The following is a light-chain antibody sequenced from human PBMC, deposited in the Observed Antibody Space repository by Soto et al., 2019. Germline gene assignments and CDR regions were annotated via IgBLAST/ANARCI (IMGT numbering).Light chain of an antibody. CDR1: QSIGDS. CDR3: QQYNGYSRT. CDR2: DVS. V-gene: IGKV1-5*01. J-gene: IGKJ1*01. Sequence: DIQMTQSPSTLSASVGDRVTITCRASQSIGDSLAWYQQKPGEAPYLLISDVSSLERGVPSRFSGSGSGTEFTLTISSMQPDDFATFYCQQYNGYSRTFGQGTKVDIK.